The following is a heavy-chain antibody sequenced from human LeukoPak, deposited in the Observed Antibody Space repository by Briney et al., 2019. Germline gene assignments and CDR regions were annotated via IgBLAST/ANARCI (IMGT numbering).Heavy chain of an antibody. J-gene: IGHJ6*02. CDR1: GGSISSYY. CDR3: ARENHSNYASITVYYGMDV. CDR2: IYTSGST. D-gene: IGHD4-11*01. V-gene: IGHV4-4*07. Sequence: PSETLSLTCTVSGGSISSYYWSWIRQPAGKGLEWIGSIYTSGSTNYNPSLKSRVTMSVDTSKNQFSLKLSSVTAADTAVYYCARENHSNYASITVYYGMDVWGQGTTVTVSS.